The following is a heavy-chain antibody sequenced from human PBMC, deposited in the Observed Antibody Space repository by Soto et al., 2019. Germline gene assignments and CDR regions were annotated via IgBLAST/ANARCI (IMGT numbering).Heavy chain of an antibody. D-gene: IGHD3-9*01. Sequence: GASVKVSFKASGYTFTHFYITWVRQAPGQGREWMGAISPHNFNTNYAQKFRGRVTLTTEKSTNTAYMDLRSLTSDDTAVYYCARDEGGYDILTGYYKAHHFDYWGQGVPVTVSS. CDR2: ISPHNFNT. J-gene: IGHJ4*02. CDR1: GYTFTHFY. V-gene: IGHV1-18*01. CDR3: ARDEGGYDILTGYYKAHHFDY.